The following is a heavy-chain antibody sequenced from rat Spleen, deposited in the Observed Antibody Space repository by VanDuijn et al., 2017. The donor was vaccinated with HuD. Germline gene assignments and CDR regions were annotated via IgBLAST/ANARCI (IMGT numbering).Heavy chain of an antibody. CDR3: TTAKGGLVY. CDR1: GFIFSDHY. D-gene: IGHD1-6*01. Sequence: EVQLVESDGGLVQPGRSLKLSCAASGFIFSDHYVAWVRQAPTEGLEWVATINYDGRSTFYRDSVRDRFTISRDNAKSTLYLQMDSLRSEDTATYYCTTAKGGLVYWGQGVMVTVSS. J-gene: IGHJ2*01. CDR2: INYDGRST. V-gene: IGHV5-29*01.